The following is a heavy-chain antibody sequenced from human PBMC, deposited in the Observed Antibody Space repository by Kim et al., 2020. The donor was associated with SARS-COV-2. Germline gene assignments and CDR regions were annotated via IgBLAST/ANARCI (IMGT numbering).Heavy chain of an antibody. V-gene: IGHV1-18*01. CDR3: ARGVVVVVAATYYYYGMDV. CDR2: ISAYNGNT. D-gene: IGHD2-15*01. Sequence: ASVKVSCKASGYTFTSYGISWVRQAPGQGLEWMGWISAYNGNTNYAQKLQGRVTMTTDTSTSTAYMELRSLRSDDTAVYYCARGVVVVVAATYYYYGMDVWGQGTTVTVSS. J-gene: IGHJ6*02. CDR1: GYTFTSYG.